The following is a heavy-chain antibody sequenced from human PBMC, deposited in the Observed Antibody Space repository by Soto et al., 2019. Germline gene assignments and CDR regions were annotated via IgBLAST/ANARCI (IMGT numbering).Heavy chain of an antibody. J-gene: IGHJ4*02. CDR3: ARVVYDFWSGYYHFDY. CDR2: INHSGST. D-gene: IGHD3-3*01. Sequence: QVQLQQWGAGLLKPSETLSLTCAVYGGSFSGYYWSWIRQPPGKGLEWIGEINHSGSTNYNPSLKSRVTISVDTSKNQFSLKLSSVTAADTAVYYCARVVYDFWSGYYHFDYWGQGTLDTVSS. CDR1: GGSFSGYY. V-gene: IGHV4-34*01.